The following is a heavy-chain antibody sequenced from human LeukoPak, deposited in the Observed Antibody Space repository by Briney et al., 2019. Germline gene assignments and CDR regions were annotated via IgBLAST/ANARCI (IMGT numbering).Heavy chain of an antibody. D-gene: IGHD3-16*01. V-gene: IGHV3-21*01. CDR1: GFTFSSYS. J-gene: IGHJ4*02. Sequence: GGSLRLSCAASGFTFSSYSMNWVRQAPGKGLEWVSSISSSSSYIYYADSVKGGFTISRDNAKNSLYLQMNSLRAEDTAVYYCARDVTLGNFDYWGQGILVIVSS. CDR3: ARDVTLGNFDY. CDR2: ISSSSSYI.